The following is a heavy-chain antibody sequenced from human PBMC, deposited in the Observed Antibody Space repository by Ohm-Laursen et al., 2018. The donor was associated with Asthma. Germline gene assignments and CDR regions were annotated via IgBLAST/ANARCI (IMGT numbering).Heavy chain of an antibody. Sequence: RLSCAASGCTLSRYSKHWVRQIPGKGLEWVASISTASSFIYYADSVRGRFTTSRDNARNSVYLQMNSLRAEDTALYYCARIGPEWELPGREYSLHHWGEGTLVPVSS. V-gene: IGHV3-21*01. CDR2: ISTASSFI. CDR3: ARIGPEWELPGREYSLHH. CDR1: GCTLSRYS. D-gene: IGHD1-26*01. J-gene: IGHJ1*01.